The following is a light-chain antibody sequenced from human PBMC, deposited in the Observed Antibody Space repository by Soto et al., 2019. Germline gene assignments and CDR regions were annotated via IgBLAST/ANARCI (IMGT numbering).Light chain of an antibody. Sequence: QSALTQPPSASGSPGQSVTISCIGAASDIGRYNYVSWYQHHPGKAPKLIIYEVTKRPSGVPDRFSGSKSGNTASLTVSGLQADDEADYYCHSYVGSNTYVFGTGTKVTVL. V-gene: IGLV2-8*01. CDR2: EVT. J-gene: IGLJ1*01. CDR1: ASDIGRYNY. CDR3: HSYVGSNTYV.